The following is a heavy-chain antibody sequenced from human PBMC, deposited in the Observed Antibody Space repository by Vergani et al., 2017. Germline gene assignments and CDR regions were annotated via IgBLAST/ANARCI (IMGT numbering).Heavy chain of an antibody. CDR2: IYTRGTT. CDR1: GGSISTGSYY. Sequence: QVQLQESGPGLVKPSQTLSLTCTVSGGSISTGSYYWTWIRQPAGKGLEWIGRIYTRGTTNYNPSLKSRVTISLDPSRNQFSLKLSSVTAADTAVYFCARVPRSTPHAFDIWGQGTRVTVS. D-gene: IGHD5/OR15-5a*01. CDR3: ARVPRSTPHAFDI. V-gene: IGHV4-61*02. J-gene: IGHJ3*02.